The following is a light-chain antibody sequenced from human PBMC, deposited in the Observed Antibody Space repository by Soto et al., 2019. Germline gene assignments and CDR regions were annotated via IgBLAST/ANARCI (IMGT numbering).Light chain of an antibody. CDR1: QSIGNNY. V-gene: IGKV3-20*01. CDR2: SAS. Sequence: EIVLTQSPDTLSLSPGERATLSCRASQSIGNNYLDWYQQKPGQAPRLLIHSASTRATGIPDRFSGSGSGTDFTLTISRLEPDDFAVYYCHQHAESPLTFGGGTRVEI. J-gene: IGKJ4*01. CDR3: HQHAESPLT.